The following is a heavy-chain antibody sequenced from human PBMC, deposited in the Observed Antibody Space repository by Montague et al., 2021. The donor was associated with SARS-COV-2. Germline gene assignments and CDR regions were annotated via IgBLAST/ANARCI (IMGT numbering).Heavy chain of an antibody. CDR1: GGSFTGYY. J-gene: IGHJ3*01. D-gene: IGHD3-3*01. CDR3: ARAQVTIFGVLIMLPAAWAVDV. Sequence: SETLSLTCAVYGGSFTGYYWTWIRQPPGKGLEWIGEINHSGSSNYKPSLESRVTMSVDASKNQFSLRLNSVSAADTAVYYCARAQVTIFGVLIMLPAAWAVDVWGQGTTVTVSS. CDR2: INHSGSS. V-gene: IGHV4-34*01.